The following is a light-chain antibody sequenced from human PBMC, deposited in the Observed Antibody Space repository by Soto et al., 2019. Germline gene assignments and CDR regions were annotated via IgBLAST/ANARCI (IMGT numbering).Light chain of an antibody. CDR1: SSDVGSYNL. CDR3: CSYAGSSNV. Sequence: QSALTQPASVSGSPGQSITISCTGTSSDVGSYNLVSWYQQHPGKAPKLMIYEVSKRPSGVSNRFSGSKSGNTASLTISGLQAEAEADYYCCSYAGSSNVFGTGTKVTVL. J-gene: IGLJ1*01. CDR2: EVS. V-gene: IGLV2-23*02.